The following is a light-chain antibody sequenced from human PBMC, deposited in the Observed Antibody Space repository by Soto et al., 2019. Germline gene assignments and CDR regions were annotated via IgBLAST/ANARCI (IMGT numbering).Light chain of an antibody. CDR1: TSDVGDYEH. J-gene: IGLJ3*02. CDR3: GLFTSSATGV. V-gene: IGLV2-18*01. CDR2: DVI. Sequence: QSALTQLPSVSGSPGQSVTISCSVVTSDVGDYEHVSWYQLAPGTAPKLLISDVINRPSGVPDRFSGSRSGNTPSLTISGLQAEDEADYYCGLFTSSATGVFGGGTKLTVL.